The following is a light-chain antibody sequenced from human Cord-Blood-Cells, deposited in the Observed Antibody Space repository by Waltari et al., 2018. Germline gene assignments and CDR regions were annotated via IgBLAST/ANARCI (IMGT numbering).Light chain of an antibody. Sequence: DIKLTQPPSSRSASVGNRVPITCRASQGISSFLAWYQQKPGKAPKLLIYAASTLQSGVPSRFSGSGSGTEFTLTISSLQPEDFATYYCQQLNSYPLTFGGGTKVEIK. CDR1: QGISSF. CDR2: AAS. J-gene: IGKJ4*01. V-gene: IGKV1-9*01. CDR3: QQLNSYPLT.